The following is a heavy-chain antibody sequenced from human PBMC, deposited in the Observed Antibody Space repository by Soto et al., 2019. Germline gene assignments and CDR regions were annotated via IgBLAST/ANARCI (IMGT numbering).Heavy chain of an antibody. CDR3: LPPRQSDGY. J-gene: IGHJ4*02. Sequence: EGQLVESGGGFIKPGGSLRLSCAASGFTLSNSWMNWVRQAPGKGLEWVGRITRKADGETTDYADPVKGRFTISRDDSKSMLYLQMITLNTEDTAVYYCLPPRQSDGYWGQGTLVTVSS. V-gene: IGHV3-15*01. CDR1: GFTLSNSW. CDR2: ITRKADGETT. D-gene: IGHD2-21*02.